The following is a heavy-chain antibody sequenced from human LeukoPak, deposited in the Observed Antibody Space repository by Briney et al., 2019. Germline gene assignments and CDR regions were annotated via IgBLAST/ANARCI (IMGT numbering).Heavy chain of an antibody. CDR2: IRNRANGHTT. CDR1: GITFSDSF. V-gene: IGHV3-72*01. Sequence: QPGGSLRLSCAASGITFSDSFFDWVRQAPGKGREWVGYIRNRANGHTTEHAPSVKGRFTLSRDDSKNSVYLQMNSLQTEDTAVYYCARLRVNDRGCYDYWGQGTLVTVSS. D-gene: IGHD2-15*01. J-gene: IGHJ4*02. CDR3: ARLRVNDRGCYDY.